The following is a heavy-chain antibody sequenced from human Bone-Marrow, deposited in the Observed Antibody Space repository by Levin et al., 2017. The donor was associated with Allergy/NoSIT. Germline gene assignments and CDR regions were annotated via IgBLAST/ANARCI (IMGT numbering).Heavy chain of an antibody. V-gene: IGHV1-69*02. CDR2: IIPILGIA. CDR1: GGTFSSYT. CDR3: ARAQGIAAAGTCWFDP. Sequence: GGSLRLSCKASGGTFSSYTISWVRQAPGQGLEWMGRIIPILGIANYAQKFQGRVTITADKSTSTAYMELSSLRSEDTAVYYCARAQGIAAAGTCWFDPWGQGTLVTVSS. D-gene: IGHD6-13*01. J-gene: IGHJ5*02.